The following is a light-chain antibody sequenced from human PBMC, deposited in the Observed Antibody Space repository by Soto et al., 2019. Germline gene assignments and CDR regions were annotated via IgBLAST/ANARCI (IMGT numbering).Light chain of an antibody. Sequence: QSVLTQPPSASGTPGQRVTISCSGSSSNIGSNTVNWYQQLPGTAPKLLIYNNNQRPSGVPDRFSGSKSGTSASLAISGLQPEDEADYYCASWEDNLNGRGVFGGGTKVTVL. CDR1: SSNIGSNT. CDR3: ASWEDNLNGRGV. V-gene: IGLV1-44*01. J-gene: IGLJ2*01. CDR2: NNN.